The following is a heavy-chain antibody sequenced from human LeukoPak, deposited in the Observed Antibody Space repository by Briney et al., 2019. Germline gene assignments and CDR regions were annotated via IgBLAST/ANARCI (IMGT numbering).Heavy chain of an antibody. Sequence: PGGSLRLSCAASGYSFGGYQMHWVRQAPANGLEWVSSISTTGATTYYGDSVRGRFTISRDNAKNPVSLQMNNLRAADTAVYYCARGDDYGDNAIMYWGQGTLVTVSS. D-gene: IGHD4-17*01. CDR1: GYSFGGYQ. V-gene: IGHV3-48*03. J-gene: IGHJ4*02. CDR3: ARGDDYGDNAIMY. CDR2: ISTTGATT.